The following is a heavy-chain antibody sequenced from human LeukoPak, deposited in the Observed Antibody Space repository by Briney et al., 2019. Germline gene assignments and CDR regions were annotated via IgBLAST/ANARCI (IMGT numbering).Heavy chain of an antibody. D-gene: IGHD2-2*01. CDR3: ARTYCSRTSCLVDY. CDR2: ISSSGGST. Sequence: GGSLRLSCAASGFTFSSYAMHWVRQAPGKGLEYVSAISSSGGSTYYANSVKGRFTISRDNSKNTLYLQMGSLRAEDMAVYYCARTYCSRTSCLVDYWGQGTLVTVSS. V-gene: IGHV3-64*01. CDR1: GFTFSSYA. J-gene: IGHJ4*02.